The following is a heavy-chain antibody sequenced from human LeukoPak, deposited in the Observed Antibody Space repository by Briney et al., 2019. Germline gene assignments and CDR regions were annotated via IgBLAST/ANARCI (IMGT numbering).Heavy chain of an antibody. V-gene: IGHV5-51*01. CDR1: GYSFTSYW. D-gene: IGHD3-10*01. CDR2: IYRGDSDT. J-gene: IGHJ5*02. Sequence: GESLKISCKGSGYSFTSYWIGWVRQMPGKGLEWMGIIYRGDSDTRYSPSFQGQVTISADKSISTAYLQWSSLKASDTAMYYCARLETLLWFGELLWSWFDPWGQGTLVTVSS. CDR3: ARLETLLWFGELLWSWFDP.